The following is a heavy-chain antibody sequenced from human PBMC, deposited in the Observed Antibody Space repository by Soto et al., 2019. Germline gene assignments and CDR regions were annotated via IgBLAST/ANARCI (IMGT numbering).Heavy chain of an antibody. V-gene: IGHV3-48*01. J-gene: IGHJ4*02. D-gene: IGHD3-10*01. CDR1: GFTFNDYS. CDR2: ITSSSSPI. CDR3: GRDRGGGGFSH. Sequence: EVQLVESGGGLVQPGGSLRLSCAASGFTFNDYSMHWVRQAPGKGLEWVSYITSSSSPIYYADSVKGRFTISRDNAKNPLYLQMNSLGAEETAVYYWGRDRGGGGFSHWGQGTLVTVSS.